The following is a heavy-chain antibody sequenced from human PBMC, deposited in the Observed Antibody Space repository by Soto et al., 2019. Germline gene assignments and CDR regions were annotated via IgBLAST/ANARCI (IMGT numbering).Heavy chain of an antibody. D-gene: IGHD1-1*01. V-gene: IGHV4-59*01. Sequence: SETVSLTCTVSGGSISSYYWSWIRQPPGKGLEWIGYIYYSGSTNYNPSLKSRVTISVDTSKNQFSLKLSSVTAADTAVYYCARETARKTRGKFDTWGQGTLVNVS. CDR3: ARETARKTRGKFDT. CDR1: GGSISSYY. J-gene: IGHJ5*02. CDR2: IYYSGST.